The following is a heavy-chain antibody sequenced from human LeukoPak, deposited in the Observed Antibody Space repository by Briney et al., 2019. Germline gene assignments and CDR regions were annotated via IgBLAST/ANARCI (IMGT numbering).Heavy chain of an antibody. Sequence: GGSLRLSCAASGFTLSNYWMIHWVRQVPGKGLQWVSRINNDGNLKTHGRDTGYADSVKGRFTISTDNAKNTLYLQMNSLRAEDTAVYYGARDGGTDTHDWSFDLWGRGTQVTVSS. CDR1: GFTLSNYW. CDR2: INNDGNLKTHGRDT. J-gene: IGHJ2*01. D-gene: IGHD3-16*01. V-gene: IGHV3-74*01. CDR3: ARDGGTDTHDWSFDL.